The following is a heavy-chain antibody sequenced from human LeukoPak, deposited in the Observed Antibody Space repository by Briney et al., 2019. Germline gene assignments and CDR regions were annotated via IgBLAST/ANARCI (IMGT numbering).Heavy chain of an antibody. V-gene: IGHV3-11*01. D-gene: IGHD5-18*01. CDR2: TSSSGSTI. CDR3: ARDELNFSLGYSYGQYYYYGMDV. CDR1: GFTFSDYY. J-gene: IGHJ6*02. Sequence: PGGSLRLSCAASGFTFSDYYMSWIRQAPGKGLEWVSYTSSSGSTIYYADSVKGRFTISRDNAKNSLYLQMNSLRAEDTAVYYCARDELNFSLGYSYGQYYYYGMDVWGQGTTVTVSS.